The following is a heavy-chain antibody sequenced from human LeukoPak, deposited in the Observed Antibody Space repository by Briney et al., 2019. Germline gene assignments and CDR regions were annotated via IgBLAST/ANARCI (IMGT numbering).Heavy chain of an antibody. CDR1: GGTFSSYA. D-gene: IGHD1-26*01. Sequence: SVKVSCKASGGTFSSYAISWVRQAHGQGLEWMGGIIPIFGTANSAQKFQGRVTITADKSTSTAYMELSSLRSEDTAVYYCARGEVGATLLDYWGQGTLVTVSS. CDR2: IIPIFGTA. J-gene: IGHJ4*02. V-gene: IGHV1-69*06. CDR3: ARGEVGATLLDY.